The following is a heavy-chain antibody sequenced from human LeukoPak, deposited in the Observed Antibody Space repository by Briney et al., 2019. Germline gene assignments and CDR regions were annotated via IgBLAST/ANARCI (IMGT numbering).Heavy chain of an antibody. Sequence: ASVKVSCKASGGTFISYAISWVRQAPGQGLEWMGGIIPIFGTANYAQKFQGRVTITADESTSTAYMELSSLRSEDTAVYYCARSTVAVAGTFDYWGQGTLVTVSS. CDR2: IIPIFGTA. V-gene: IGHV1-69*13. CDR1: GGTFISYA. J-gene: IGHJ4*02. D-gene: IGHD6-19*01. CDR3: ARSTVAVAGTFDY.